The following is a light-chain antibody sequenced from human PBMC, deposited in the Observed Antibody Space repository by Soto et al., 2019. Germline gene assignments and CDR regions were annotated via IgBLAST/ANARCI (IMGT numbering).Light chain of an antibody. CDR1: QSVSSSY. Sequence: EIVLTLSPGTLSLSPGERATLSCRASQSVSSSYLAWYQQKPGQAPRLLIYGASSRATGIPDTFSGSGSGTYFALTISSLEPDDCALYYCQQYVSSTSHTFVQGTELEIK. CDR3: QQYVSSTSHT. V-gene: IGKV3-20*01. J-gene: IGKJ2*01. CDR2: GAS.